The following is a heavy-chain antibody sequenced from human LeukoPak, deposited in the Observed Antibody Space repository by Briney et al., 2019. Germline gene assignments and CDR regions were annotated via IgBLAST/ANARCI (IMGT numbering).Heavy chain of an antibody. Sequence: GGSLRLSCAASGFTFSSYAMSWVRQAPGEGLEWVSTVSGDGGMTYYADSAKGRFTISRDNSKSTVFLQMNGLRAEDTAVYYCADIPTPDYWGQGTLVTVSS. D-gene: IGHD2-2*01. CDR2: VSGDGGMT. CDR3: ADIPTPDY. V-gene: IGHV3-23*01. J-gene: IGHJ4*02. CDR1: GFTFSSYA.